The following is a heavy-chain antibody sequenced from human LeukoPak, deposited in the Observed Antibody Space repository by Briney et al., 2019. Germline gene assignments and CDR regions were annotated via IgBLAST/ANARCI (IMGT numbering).Heavy chain of an antibody. J-gene: IGHJ5*02. D-gene: IGHD6-19*01. CDR2: IIPIFGTA. Sequence: SVKVSCKASGGTFSSYAISWVRQAPGQGLEWMGGIIPIFGTANYAQKFQGRVTITADESTSTAYMEPSSLRSEDTAVYYCARGRIAVENWFDPWGQGNLVTVSS. CDR1: GGTFSSYA. CDR3: ARGRIAVENWFDP. V-gene: IGHV1-69*13.